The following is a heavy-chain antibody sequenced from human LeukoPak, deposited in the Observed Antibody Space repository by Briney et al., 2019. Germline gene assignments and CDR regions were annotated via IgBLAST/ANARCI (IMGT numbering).Heavy chain of an antibody. CDR3: TTPVSTWLENAFDI. CDR2: IKSKTDGGTT. CDR1: GFTFSNAW. J-gene: IGHJ3*02. D-gene: IGHD5-12*01. V-gene: IGHV3-15*01. Sequence: GGSLRLSCAASGFTFSNAWVSWVRQAPGKGLEWVGRIKSKTDGGTTDYAAPVKGRFTISRDDSKNTLYLQMNSLKTEDTAVYYCTTPVSTWLENAFDIWGQGTMVTVSS.